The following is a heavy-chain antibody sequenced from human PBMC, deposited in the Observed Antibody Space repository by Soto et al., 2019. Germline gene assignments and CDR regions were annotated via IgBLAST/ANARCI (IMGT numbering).Heavy chain of an antibody. CDR2: IIPIFGIA. CDR1: GYTFTSYG. Sequence: SVKVSCKASGYTFTSYGISWVRQAPGQGLEWMGRIIPIFGIASYAQKFQGRVTITADESTSTAYMELSSLRSDDTAVYYCAREDRDRETGLVPAAIDGMDVWGQGTTVTVSS. CDR3: AREDRDRETGLVPAAIDGMDV. J-gene: IGHJ6*02. V-gene: IGHV1-69*13. D-gene: IGHD2-2*01.